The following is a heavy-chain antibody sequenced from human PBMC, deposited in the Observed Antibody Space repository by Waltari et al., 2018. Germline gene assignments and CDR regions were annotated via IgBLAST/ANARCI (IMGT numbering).Heavy chain of an antibody. V-gene: IGHV4-30-4*08. Sequence: QVQLQESGPGLLKPSQTPSLTCTVSGVSISSGDYFWTWIRQPPGKALEWIGCIYYSENTYYNPSLQSRVSISIDTSKNQFSLKLSSVTAADTAVYYCARQRNNYGDSDSWGQGTLVTVSS. CDR3: ARQRNNYGDSDS. CDR2: IYYSENT. D-gene: IGHD4-17*01. CDR1: GVSISSGDYF. J-gene: IGHJ5*01.